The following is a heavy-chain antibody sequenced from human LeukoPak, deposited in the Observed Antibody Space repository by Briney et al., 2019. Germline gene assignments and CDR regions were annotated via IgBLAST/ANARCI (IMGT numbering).Heavy chain of an antibody. CDR3: ASHSTVTTNWYFDL. CDR2: IYYNGNT. Sequence: PSETLSLTCSVSGGSINNYYWSWIRQPPGKRLEWIGYIYYNGNTIYNPSLKSRVTISVDTSKNQFSLKLSSVTAADTAVYYCASHSTVTTNWYFDLWGRGTLVTVSS. CDR1: GGSINNYY. D-gene: IGHD4-17*01. V-gene: IGHV4-59*01. J-gene: IGHJ2*01.